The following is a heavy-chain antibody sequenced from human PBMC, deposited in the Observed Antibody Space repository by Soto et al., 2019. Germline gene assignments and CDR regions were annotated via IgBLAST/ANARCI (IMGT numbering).Heavy chain of an antibody. CDR1: DFTFSSFG. CDR3: AKDFGPHAVAAIQDDAFDI. J-gene: IGHJ3*02. Sequence: GGLIRHSCTASDFTFSSFGVHWVRQAQGKGLEWVAVISYDGSNKYYADSVKGRFTISRDNSKNTLYLQMNSLRAEDTAVYYCAKDFGPHAVAAIQDDAFDIWGQGTMVTVSS. D-gene: IGHD5-18*01. V-gene: IGHV3-30*18. CDR2: ISYDGSNK.